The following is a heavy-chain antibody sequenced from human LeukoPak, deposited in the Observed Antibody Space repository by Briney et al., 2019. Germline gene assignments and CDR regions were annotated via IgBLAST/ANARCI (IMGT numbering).Heavy chain of an antibody. CDR2: ISSSSSYI. Sequence: PGGSLRLSCAASGFTFSSYSMNWVRQAPGKGLEWVSSISSSSSYIYYADSVKGRFTISRDNAKNTLYLQMNSLRAEDTAVYYCARTRGYSGYDSDYWGQGTLVTVSS. CDR1: GFTFSSYS. V-gene: IGHV3-21*01. J-gene: IGHJ4*02. D-gene: IGHD5-12*01. CDR3: ARTRGYSGYDSDY.